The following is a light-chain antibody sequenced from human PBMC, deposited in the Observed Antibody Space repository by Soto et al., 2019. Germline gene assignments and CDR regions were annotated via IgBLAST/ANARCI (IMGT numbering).Light chain of an antibody. J-gene: IGKJ1*01. Sequence: EIVLRQSPGTLSLSPGEGATLSCRASQSVRSSYLAWYQQNAGQAPRLLIYGASSRATGIPDRFSGSGSGTDFTLTISRLEPEDFAVYYCLQYGTFPRTFGQGTKVDIK. CDR1: QSVRSSY. CDR3: LQYGTFPRT. CDR2: GAS. V-gene: IGKV3-20*01.